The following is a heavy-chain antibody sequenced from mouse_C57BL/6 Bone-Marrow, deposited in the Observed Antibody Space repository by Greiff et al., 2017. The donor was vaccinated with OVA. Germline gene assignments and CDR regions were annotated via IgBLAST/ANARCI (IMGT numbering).Heavy chain of an antibody. Sequence: VHLVESGPGLVQPSQSLSITCTVSGFSLTSYGVPWVRQSPDKGLEWLGVIWSGGSTDYDAACKSRLSISKDTSKSQDFFKMNRLQADDTAIYDCATYDGYYEKGAFDYWGQGTTLTVSS. CDR3: ATYDGYYEKGAFDY. J-gene: IGHJ2*01. CDR1: GFSLTSYG. CDR2: IWSGGST. D-gene: IGHD2-3*01. V-gene: IGHV2-2*01.